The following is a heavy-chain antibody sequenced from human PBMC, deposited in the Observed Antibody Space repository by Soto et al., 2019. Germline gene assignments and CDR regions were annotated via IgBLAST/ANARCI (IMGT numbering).Heavy chain of an antibody. J-gene: IGHJ4*02. V-gene: IGHV4-59*01. D-gene: IGHD5-18*01. CDR2: IYYSGST. CDR1: GGSISSYY. CDR3: ARDNGYSYGYNLDH. Sequence: SETLSLTCTVSGGSISSYYWGWIRQPPGKGLEWIGYIYYSGSTNYNPSLKSRVTISVDTSKNQFSLKLTSVTAADTAVYYCARDNGYSYGYNLDHWGQGTLVTVSS.